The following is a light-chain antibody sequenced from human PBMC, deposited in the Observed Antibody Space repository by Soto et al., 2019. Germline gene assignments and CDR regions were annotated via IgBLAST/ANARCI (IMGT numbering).Light chain of an antibody. CDR2: KDT. CDR1: ALPKQY. CDR3: HSGDTSGRYRV. Sequence: SYELTQPPSLSMSPGQTATITCSGDALPKQYVYWYQQKPGQAPVLVIYKDTERPSGIPERFSGSSSGTTVTLTISGAQAEDEADYYCHSGDTSGRYRVFGGGTQLTVL. V-gene: IGLV3-25*03. J-gene: IGLJ7*01.